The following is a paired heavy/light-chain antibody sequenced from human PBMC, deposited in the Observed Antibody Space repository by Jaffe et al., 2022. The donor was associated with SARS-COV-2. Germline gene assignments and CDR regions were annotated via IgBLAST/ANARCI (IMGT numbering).Light chain of an antibody. CDR2: DVN. Sequence: QSALTQPASVSGSPGQSITISCTGTTNDVGGYNYVSWYQQHPDKAPKLVIYDVNYRPSGVSSRFSGSKSGNTASLTISGLQAEDEADYYCSSYTNDNTLEVFGGGTKLTVL. CDR1: TNDVGGYNY. CDR3: SSYTNDNTLEV. V-gene: IGLV2-14*03. J-gene: IGLJ2*01.
Heavy chain of an antibody. V-gene: IGHV3-23*01. D-gene: IGHD2-2*01. CDR3: AKPTSGFTSQDY. J-gene: IGHJ4*02. Sequence: EVQVLESGGGLVQPGGSLRLSCAASGFTFSSYAMSWVRQAPGKGLEWVSGISGSGGTTHYADSVRGRFIISRDNSKNTLYLQMNSLRAEDTAVYHCAKPTSGFTSQDYWGQGTLVTVSS. CDR2: ISGSGGTT. CDR1: GFTFSSYA.